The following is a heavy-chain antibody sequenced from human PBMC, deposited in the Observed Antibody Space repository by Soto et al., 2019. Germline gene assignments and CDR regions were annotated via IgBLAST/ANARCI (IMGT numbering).Heavy chain of an antibody. V-gene: IGHV4-34*01. CDR1: GGSFSGYY. J-gene: IGHJ4*02. Sequence: QVQLQQWGAGLLKPSETLSLTCAVYGGSFSGYYWSWIRQPPGKGLEWIGEINHSGSTNYNPSLKSRVTISVDTSKNPFSLKLSSVTAADTAVYYCARGGGTTVPRVAGIDYWGQGTLVTVSS. CDR3: ARGGGTTVPRVAGIDY. D-gene: IGHD4-4*01. CDR2: INHSGST.